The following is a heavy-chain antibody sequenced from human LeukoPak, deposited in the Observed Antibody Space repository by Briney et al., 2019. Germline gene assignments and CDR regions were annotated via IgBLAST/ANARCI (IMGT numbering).Heavy chain of an antibody. Sequence: GGSLRLSCAASGFTFSSYWMSWVRQAPGKGLEWVANIKQDGSEKYYVDSVKGRFTISRDNAKNSLYLQMNSLKTEDTAVYYCTSRDYYVAYWGQGTLVTVSS. V-gene: IGHV3-7*03. D-gene: IGHD3-22*01. CDR3: TSRDYYVAY. CDR1: GFTFSSYW. CDR2: IKQDGSEK. J-gene: IGHJ4*02.